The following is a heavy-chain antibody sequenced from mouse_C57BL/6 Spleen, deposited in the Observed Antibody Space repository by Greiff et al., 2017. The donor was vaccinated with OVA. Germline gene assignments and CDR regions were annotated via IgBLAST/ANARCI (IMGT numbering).Heavy chain of an antibody. CDR2: ISSGSSTI. CDR1: GFTFSDYG. J-gene: IGHJ3*01. V-gene: IGHV5-17*01. CDR3: ARETGPWFAY. D-gene: IGHD4-1*01. Sequence: EVHLVESGGGLVKPGGSLKLSCAASGFTFSDYGMHWVRQAPEKGLEWVAYISSGSSTIYYADTVKGRFTISRDNAKNTLFLQMTSLRSEDTAMYYCARETGPWFAYWGQGTLVTVSA.